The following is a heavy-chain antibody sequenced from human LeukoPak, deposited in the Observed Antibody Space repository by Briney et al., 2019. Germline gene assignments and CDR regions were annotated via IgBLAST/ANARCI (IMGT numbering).Heavy chain of an antibody. CDR1: GGSISSSSYY. CDR2: IYYSGST. CDR3: ARHPHPSGSHTRDY. Sequence: SETLSLTCTVSGGSISSSSYYWGWIRQPPGKGLEWIGSIYYSGSTYYNPSLKSRVTISVDTSKNQFSLKVSSVTAADTAVYYCARHPHPSGSHTRDYWGQGTLVTVSS. J-gene: IGHJ4*02. D-gene: IGHD1-26*01. V-gene: IGHV4-39*01.